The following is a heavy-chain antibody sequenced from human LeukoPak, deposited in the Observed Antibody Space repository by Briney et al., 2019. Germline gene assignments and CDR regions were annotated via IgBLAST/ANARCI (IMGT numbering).Heavy chain of an antibody. V-gene: IGHV1-2*02. Sequence: ASVKVSCKASGGTFSSYAISWVRQAPGQGLEWMGWINPNSGGTNYAQKFQGRVTMTRDTSISTAYMELSRLRSDDTAVYYCARDIGIAAAGTTDYWGQGTLVTVSS. CDR2: INPNSGGT. CDR3: ARDIGIAAAGTTDY. CDR1: GGTFSSYA. D-gene: IGHD6-13*01. J-gene: IGHJ4*02.